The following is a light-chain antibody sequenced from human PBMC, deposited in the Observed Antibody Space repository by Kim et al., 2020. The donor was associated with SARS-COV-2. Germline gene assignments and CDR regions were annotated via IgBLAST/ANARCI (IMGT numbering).Light chain of an antibody. CDR1: SGHSNYA. Sequence: QLVLTQSPSASASLGASVKLTCTLSSGHSNYAIAWHQQHPEKGPRYLMKVDSDGSHRKGVGIPDRFSGSSSGAERYLTISSLQSDDEADYYCQTWATGIRVFGGGTQLTVL. V-gene: IGLV4-69*01. CDR2: VDSDGSH. J-gene: IGLJ3*02. CDR3: QTWATGIRV.